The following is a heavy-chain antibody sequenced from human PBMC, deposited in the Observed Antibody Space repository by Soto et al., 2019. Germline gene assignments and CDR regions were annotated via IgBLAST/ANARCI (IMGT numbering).Heavy chain of an antibody. D-gene: IGHD2-21*02. CDR2: ISGSGGST. Sequence: EVQLLESGGGLVQPGGSLRLSCAASGFTFNTYAMSWVRQSPGKWLEWVSGISGSGGSTYYADSVKGRFTISRDNSKNTLYLQMHSLRSEDTAVYYCASQPRITLARDRYLDYWGQGTLVTVYS. V-gene: IGHV3-23*01. CDR1: GFTFNTYA. J-gene: IGHJ4*02. CDR3: ASQPRITLARDRYLDY.